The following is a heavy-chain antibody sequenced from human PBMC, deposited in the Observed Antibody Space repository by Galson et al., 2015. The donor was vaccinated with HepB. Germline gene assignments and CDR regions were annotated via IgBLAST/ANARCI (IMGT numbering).Heavy chain of an antibody. CDR1: GFTFSSYT. V-gene: IGHV3-48*01. J-gene: IGHJ4*02. CDR3: ARIALSGSYWYFDY. Sequence: SLRLSCAASGFTFSSYTMNWVRQAPGKGLEWISYISTTSDNKFSAESVKGRFIISRDNAKNSLYLQMNSLRAEDTAVYYCARIALSGSYWYFDYWGQGTLVTVSS. CDR2: ISTTSDNK. D-gene: IGHD1-26*01.